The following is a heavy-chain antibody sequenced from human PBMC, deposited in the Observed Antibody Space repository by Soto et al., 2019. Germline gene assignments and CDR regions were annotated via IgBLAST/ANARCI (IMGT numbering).Heavy chain of an antibody. CDR2: INAGNGNT. Sequence: VASVKVSCKASGYTFTSYAMHWVRQAPGQRLEWMGWINAGNGNTKYSQKFQGRVTITRDTSASTAYMELSSLRSEDTAVYYCARDGDGYSYGARYYYYGMDVWGQGTTVTVSS. D-gene: IGHD5-18*01. CDR3: ARDGDGYSYGARYYYYGMDV. V-gene: IGHV1-3*01. CDR1: GYTFTSYA. J-gene: IGHJ6*02.